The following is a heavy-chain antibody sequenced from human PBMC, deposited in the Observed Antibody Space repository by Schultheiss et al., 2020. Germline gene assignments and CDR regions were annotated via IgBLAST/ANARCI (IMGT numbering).Heavy chain of an antibody. J-gene: IGHJ5*02. D-gene: IGHD2-2*01. CDR3: ARHRGTFYCSSTSCYRLGSGFEFDP. V-gene: IGHV4-34*01. CDR1: GGSFSGYY. CDR2: INHSGST. Sequence: SQTLSLTCAVYGGSFSGYYWSWIRQPPGKGLEWIGEINHSGSTYYNPSLKSRVTISVDTSKNQFSLKLSSVTAADTAVYYCARHRGTFYCSSTSCYRLGSGFEFDPWGQGTLVTVSS.